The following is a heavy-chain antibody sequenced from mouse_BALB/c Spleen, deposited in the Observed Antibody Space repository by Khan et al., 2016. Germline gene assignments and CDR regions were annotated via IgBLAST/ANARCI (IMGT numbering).Heavy chain of an antibody. CDR1: GYSITSDYA. D-gene: IGHD2-1*01. J-gene: IGHJ1*01. CDR3: ARRGGNYWYFDV. Sequence: EVQLQESGPGLVKPSQSLSLTCTVTGYSITSDYAWNWIRQFPGNKLEWMGYISYSGSTSYNPSLKSRISITRDTSKNQFFLQLNSVTTEDTAKYYCARRGGNYWYFDVWGAGTTVTVSS. V-gene: IGHV3-2*02. CDR2: ISYSGST.